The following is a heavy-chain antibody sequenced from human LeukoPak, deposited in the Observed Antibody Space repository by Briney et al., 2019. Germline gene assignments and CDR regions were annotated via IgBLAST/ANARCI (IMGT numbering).Heavy chain of an antibody. D-gene: IGHD6-19*01. V-gene: IGHV1-69*13. CDR3: AERLDSSGWGG. CDR1: GGTFSSYA. Sequence: GASVKVSCTASGGTFSSYAISWVRQAPGQGLEWMGGIIPIFGTANYAQKFQGRVTITADESTSTAYMELSSLRSEDTAVYYCAERLDSSGWGGWGQGTLVTVSS. J-gene: IGHJ4*02. CDR2: IIPIFGTA.